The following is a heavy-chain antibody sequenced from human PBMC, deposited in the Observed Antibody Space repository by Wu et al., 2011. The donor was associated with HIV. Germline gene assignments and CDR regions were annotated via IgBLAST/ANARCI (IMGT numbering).Heavy chain of an antibody. V-gene: IGHV1-2*02. CDR2: INPNSGDT. D-gene: IGHD3-22*01. CDR3: ARRQSDSSGYDAFDI. Sequence: QVQLVQSGAEVKKPGSSVKVSCKASGGTFNSYGISWVRQAPGQGLEWMGWINPNSGDTNYAQKFQGRGTITRDMSISTAYMELNRLGSDDTAVYYCARRQSDSSGYDAFDIWGQGTNGHRL. J-gene: IGHJ3*02. CDR1: GGTFNSYG.